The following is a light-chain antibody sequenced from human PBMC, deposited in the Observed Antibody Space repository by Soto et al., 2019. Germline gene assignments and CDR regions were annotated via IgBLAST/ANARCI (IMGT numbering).Light chain of an antibody. CDR1: SSDVGTYNL. Sequence: QSVLTQPASVSGSPGQSITISCTGTSSDVGTYNLVSWYQLHTGQAPRLIIYEGSKRPSGVSDRFSGSKSGNTASLTISGLQAEDEADYYCCSYVGSTNLVFGTGTKVTVL. CDR2: EGS. CDR3: CSYVGSTNLV. V-gene: IGLV2-23*01. J-gene: IGLJ1*01.